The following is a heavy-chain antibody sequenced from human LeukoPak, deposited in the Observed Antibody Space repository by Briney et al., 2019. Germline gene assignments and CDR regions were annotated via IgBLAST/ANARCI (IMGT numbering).Heavy chain of an antibody. D-gene: IGHD5-18*01. Sequence: ASETLSLTCTVSGGSISSSSYYWGWIRQPPGKGLEWIGSIYYSGSTYYNPSLKSRVTISVDTSKNQFSLKLSSVTAADTAVYYCARGGRGYSYGYVFQWGQGTLITVSS. V-gene: IGHV4-39*07. J-gene: IGHJ4*02. CDR1: GGSISSSSYY. CDR2: IYYSGST. CDR3: ARGGRGYSYGYVFQ.